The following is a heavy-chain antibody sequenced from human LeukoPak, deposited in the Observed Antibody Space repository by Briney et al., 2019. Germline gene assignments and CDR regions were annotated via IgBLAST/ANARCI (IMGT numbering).Heavy chain of an antibody. CDR2: IYPDDSDT. CDR1: GYSFTSYW. Sequence: GESLKISCKGSGYSFTSYWIAWVRQMPGKGLEWMGIIYPDDSDTKYSPSFQGQVTISADKSISTAYLQWSSLRASDTAMYYCARHGPGIYMDVWGKGATVTVYS. J-gene: IGHJ6*03. D-gene: IGHD6-13*01. CDR3: ARHGPGIYMDV. V-gene: IGHV5-51*01.